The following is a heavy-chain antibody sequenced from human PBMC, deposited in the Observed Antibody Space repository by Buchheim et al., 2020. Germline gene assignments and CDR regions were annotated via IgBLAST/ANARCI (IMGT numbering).Heavy chain of an antibody. J-gene: IGHJ6*02. D-gene: IGHD6-19*01. CDR2: INPNSGGT. CDR1: GYTFTGYY. CDR3: ARDPFSSGWYYYYGMDV. Sequence: QVQLVQSGAEVKKPGASVKVSCKASGYTFTGYYMHWVRQAPGQGLEWMGWINPNSGGTNYAQKFQGRVTMTRATSISTAYMELSRLRADDTAVYYCARDPFSSGWYYYYGMDVWGQGTT. V-gene: IGHV1-2*02.